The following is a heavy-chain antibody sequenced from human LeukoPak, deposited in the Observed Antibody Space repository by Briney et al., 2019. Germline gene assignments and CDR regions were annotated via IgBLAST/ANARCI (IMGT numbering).Heavy chain of an antibody. J-gene: IGHJ4*02. CDR2: IYPGDSDT. CDR3: AIYSDTYYFDH. V-gene: IGHV5-51*01. CDR1: GYSFTSSW. Sequence: GESLKISCKGSGYSFTSSWIGWVRQMPGKGLEWMGIIYPGDSDTRYSPSFQGQVTISADKSISTAYMQWSSLKASDTAMYYCAIYSDTYYFDHWGQGTLVTVSS. D-gene: IGHD1-26*01.